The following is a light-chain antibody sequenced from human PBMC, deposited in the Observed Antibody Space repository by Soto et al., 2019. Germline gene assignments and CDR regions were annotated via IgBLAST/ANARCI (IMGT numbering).Light chain of an antibody. CDR3: QQYNSYSSWT. Sequence: DIQMTQSPSTLSACVGDRVTITCRASQIISSWLAWYQQKPGKAPKLLIYKASSLESGVPSRFSGSGSGTEFTLTISSLQPDDFATYYCQQYNSYSSWTFGQGTKVEIK. V-gene: IGKV1-5*03. CDR2: KAS. J-gene: IGKJ1*01. CDR1: QIISSW.